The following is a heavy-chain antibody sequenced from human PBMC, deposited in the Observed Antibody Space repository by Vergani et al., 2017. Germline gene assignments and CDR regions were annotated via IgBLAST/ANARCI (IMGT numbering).Heavy chain of an antibody. V-gene: IGHV4-34*01. CDR3: AREYYYDSSGYYSFDY. J-gene: IGHJ4*02. CDR1: GGSFSGYY. CDR2: INHSGST. D-gene: IGHD3-22*01. Sequence: QVQLQQWGAGLLKPSETLSLTCAVYGGSFSGYYWSWIRQPPGKGLEWIGEINHSGSTNYNPSLKSRVTISVDPSKNQFSLKLSSVTAAYTAVYYCAREYYYDSSGYYSFDYWGQGTLVTVSS.